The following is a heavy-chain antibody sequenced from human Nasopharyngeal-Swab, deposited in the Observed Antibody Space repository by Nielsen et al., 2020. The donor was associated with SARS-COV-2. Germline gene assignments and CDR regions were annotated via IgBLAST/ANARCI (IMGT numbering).Heavy chain of an antibody. CDR1: GYTFTSYF. D-gene: IGHD3-3*01. CDR3: ARNLQRLDHFYSYGLDV. V-gene: IGHV1-46*01. Sequence: ASLKVSCYASGYTFTSYFIHWVRQAPAQGLEWMGIVNPSGGTTSFAQKFQGRVTMTRDTSTSTVYMELSSLISEDTAVYYCARNLQRLDHFYSYGLDVWGQGTSVTVSS. CDR2: VNPSGGTT. J-gene: IGHJ6*02.